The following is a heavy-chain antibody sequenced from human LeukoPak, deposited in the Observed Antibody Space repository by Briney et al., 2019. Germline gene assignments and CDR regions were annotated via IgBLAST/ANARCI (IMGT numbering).Heavy chain of an antibody. CDR1: GFTFSSYG. CDR3: AKDNAPYYYDANDAFDI. D-gene: IGHD3-22*01. J-gene: IGHJ3*02. V-gene: IGHV3-30*02. CDR2: IRYDGSNK. Sequence: GGSLRLSCAASGFTFSSYGMHWVRQAPGKGLEWVAFIRYDGSNKYYADSVKGRFTISRDNSKNTLYLQMNSLRAEDTAVYYCAKDNAPYYYDANDAFDIWGQGTMVTVSS.